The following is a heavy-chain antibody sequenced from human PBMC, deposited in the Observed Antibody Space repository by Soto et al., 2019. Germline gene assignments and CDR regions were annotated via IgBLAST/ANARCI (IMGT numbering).Heavy chain of an antibody. Sequence: SETLSLTCAVSSGSISSAHWWNWVRQPPGKGLEWIGEIYHSGSTNYNPSLKSRVTVSVDKSMNQFSLKLSSVTAADTAVYYCATQEVGGSYVYTFDYWGQGTLVTVSS. J-gene: IGHJ4*02. CDR2: IYHSGST. CDR3: ATQEVGGSYVYTFDY. V-gene: IGHV4-4*02. D-gene: IGHD1-26*01. CDR1: SGSISSAHW.